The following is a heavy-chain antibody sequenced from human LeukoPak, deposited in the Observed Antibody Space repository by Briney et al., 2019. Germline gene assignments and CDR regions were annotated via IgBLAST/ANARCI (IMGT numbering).Heavy chain of an antibody. D-gene: IGHD6-13*01. V-gene: IGHV1-8*01. J-gene: IGHJ3*02. CDR1: GYTFTSYD. Sequence: GASVKVSCKASGYTFTSYDINWVRQATTQGREWMGLMNPNSGNTGYAQKFPGRVTNTRNSAISTAYMELSRLRYEDTAVYYCASDSSLDAFDIWGQGRMVTVSS. CDR2: MNPNSGNT. CDR3: ASDSSLDAFDI.